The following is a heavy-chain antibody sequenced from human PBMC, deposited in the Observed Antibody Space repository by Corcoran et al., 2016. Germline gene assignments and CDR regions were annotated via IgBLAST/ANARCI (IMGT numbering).Heavy chain of an antibody. CDR3: ATVRYYYGSGRASQAELGGMDV. Sequence: QVQLVQSGAEVKKPGASVKVSCKVSGYTLTELSMHWVRQAPGKGLEWMGGFDPEDGETIYAQKFQGRVTMTEDTSTDTAYMELSSLRSEDKAVYDGATVRYYYGSGRASQAELGGMDVWGQGTMVTVSS. CDR2: FDPEDGET. J-gene: IGHJ6*02. D-gene: IGHD3-10*01. V-gene: IGHV1-24*01. CDR1: GYTLTELS.